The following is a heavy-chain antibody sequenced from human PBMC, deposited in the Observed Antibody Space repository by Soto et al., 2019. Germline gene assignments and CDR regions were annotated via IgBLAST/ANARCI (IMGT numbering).Heavy chain of an antibody. Sequence: RRLSCAASGFTFSSYAMSWVRQAPGKGLEWVSAISGSGGSTYYADSVKGRFTISRDNSKNTLYLQMNSLRAEDTAVYYCAKVGGGWYSYYYYGMDVWGQGTTVTVSS. CDR2: ISGSGGST. J-gene: IGHJ6*02. CDR3: AKVGGGWYSYYYYGMDV. V-gene: IGHV3-23*01. D-gene: IGHD2-15*01. CDR1: GFTFSSYA.